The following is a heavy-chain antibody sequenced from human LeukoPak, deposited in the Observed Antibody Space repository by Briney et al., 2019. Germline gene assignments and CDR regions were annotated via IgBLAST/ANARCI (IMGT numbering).Heavy chain of an antibody. CDR2: IIPIFGTA. CDR1: GGTFSSYA. J-gene: IGHJ5*02. D-gene: IGHD3-16*01. V-gene: IGHV1-69*05. Sequence: ASVKVSCKASGGTFSSYAISWVRQAPGQGLEWMGGIIPIFGTANYAQKFQGRVTITTDESTSTAYMELNSLSAEDTAIYYCAKEGGGYDDDVWESFIYHWDQGPLVTVSS. CDR3: AKEGGGYDDDVWESFIYH.